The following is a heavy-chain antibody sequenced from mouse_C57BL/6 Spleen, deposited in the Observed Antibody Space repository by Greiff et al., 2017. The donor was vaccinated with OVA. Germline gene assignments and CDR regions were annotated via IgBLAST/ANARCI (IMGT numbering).Heavy chain of an antibody. CDR3: ARERDLAWFAY. CDR2: ISYDGSN. V-gene: IGHV3-6*01. J-gene: IGHJ3*01. D-gene: IGHD3-3*01. CDR1: GYSITSGYY. Sequence: EVQLQESGPGLVKPSQSLSLTCSVTGYSITSGYYWNWIRQFPGNKLEWMGYISYDGSNNYNPSLKNRISITRDTSKNQFFLKLNSVTTEDTATYYCARERDLAWFAYWGQGTLVTVSA.